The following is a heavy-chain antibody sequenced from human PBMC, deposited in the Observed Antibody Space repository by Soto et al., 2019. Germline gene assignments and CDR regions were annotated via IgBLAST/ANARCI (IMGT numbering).Heavy chain of an antibody. CDR1: GGSISSSSYY. V-gene: IGHV4-39*01. CDR3: ASQYDYIWGSYRYFDY. CDR2: IYYSGST. D-gene: IGHD3-16*02. Sequence: SETLSLTCTVSGGSISSSSYYWGWIRQPPGKGLEWIGSIYYSGSTYYNPSLKSRVTIAVDTSKNQFSLKLSSVTAADSALYYCASQYDYIWGSYRYFDYWGQGTLVTVSS. J-gene: IGHJ4*02.